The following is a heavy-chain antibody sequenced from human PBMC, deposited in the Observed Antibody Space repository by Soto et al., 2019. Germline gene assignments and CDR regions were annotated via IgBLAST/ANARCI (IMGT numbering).Heavy chain of an antibody. Sequence: QLQLQESGPGLVKPSETLSLTGTVSGGSISSSSYYWGWIRQPPGKGLEWIGCIYYSGSTYYNPSLKSRVTISVDTSKNQFSLKLSSVTAADTAVYYCARQNDFNWFDPWGQGTLVTVSS. J-gene: IGHJ5*02. CDR1: GGSISSSSYY. V-gene: IGHV4-39*01. CDR3: ARQNDFNWFDP. CDR2: IYYSGST. D-gene: IGHD3-3*01.